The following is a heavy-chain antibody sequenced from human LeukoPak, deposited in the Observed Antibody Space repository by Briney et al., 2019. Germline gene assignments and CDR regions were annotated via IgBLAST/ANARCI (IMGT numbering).Heavy chain of an antibody. D-gene: IGHD3-9*01. CDR1: GYTFTGYY. Sequence: ASVKVPCKASGYTFTGYYMHWVRQAPGQGLEWMGWINPNSGGTNYAQKFQGRVTMTRDTSISTAYMELSRLRSDDTAVYYCARLRDDILTGYFDYWGQGTLVTVSS. CDR3: ARLRDDILTGYFDY. CDR2: INPNSGGT. V-gene: IGHV1-2*02. J-gene: IGHJ4*02.